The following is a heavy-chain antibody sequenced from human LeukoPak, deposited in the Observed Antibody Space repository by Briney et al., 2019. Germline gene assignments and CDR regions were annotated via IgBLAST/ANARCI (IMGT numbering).Heavy chain of an antibody. CDR2: ISWNSGSI. V-gene: IGHV3-9*01. CDR3: ARIGYSSSSFDY. D-gene: IGHD6-13*01. Sequence: GGSLRLSCAASGFTFDDYAMHWVRQAPGKGLEWVSGISWNSGSIGYADSVKGRFTISRDNAKNSVYLQVNSLRAEDTAVYYCARIGYSSSSFDYWGQGTLVTVSS. J-gene: IGHJ4*02. CDR1: GFTFDDYA.